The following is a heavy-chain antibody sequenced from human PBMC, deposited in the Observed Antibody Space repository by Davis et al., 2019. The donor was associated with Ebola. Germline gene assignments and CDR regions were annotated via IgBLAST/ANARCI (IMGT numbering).Heavy chain of an antibody. J-gene: IGHJ6*02. Sequence: GESLKISCQGSGYTSPTYWIGWARQMPGKGLEWMGIIYPGDSDTRYSPSFQGQVTISADKSISTAYLQWSSLKASDTAMYYCARLATRRDGMDVWGQGTTVTVSS. CDR2: IYPGDSDT. CDR3: ARLATRRDGMDV. CDR1: GYTSPTYW. V-gene: IGHV5-51*01.